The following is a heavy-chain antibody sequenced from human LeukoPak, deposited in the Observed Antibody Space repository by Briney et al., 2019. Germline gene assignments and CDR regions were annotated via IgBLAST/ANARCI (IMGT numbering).Heavy chain of an antibody. V-gene: IGHV4-39*01. Sequence: SETLSLICTVSGDSISSYNYFWGWIRQPPGKGLEWIGTLYYSGSTYYNPSLKSRVTISVDTSKNQFSLKLSSVTAADTAVYYCARRVSGSYSIFDYWGQGTLVTVSS. CDR1: GDSISSYNYF. CDR3: ARRVSGSYSIFDY. CDR2: LYYSGST. D-gene: IGHD1-26*01. J-gene: IGHJ4*02.